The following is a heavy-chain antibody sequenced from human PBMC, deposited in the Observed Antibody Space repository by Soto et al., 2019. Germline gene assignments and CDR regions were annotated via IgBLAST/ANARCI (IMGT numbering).Heavy chain of an antibody. D-gene: IGHD1-26*01. CDR2: INPNSGGT. J-gene: IGHJ6*02. CDR1: GYTFTGYY. CDR3: ARSTVGANAKQYYYGMDV. V-gene: IGHV1-2*04. Sequence: ASVEVSCKASGYTFTGYYIHWVRQAPGQGLEWMGWINPNSGGTNYAQKFQGWVTMTRDTSISTAHMELSRLKSDDTAVYYCARSTVGANAKQYYYGMDVWGQGSTVTVSS.